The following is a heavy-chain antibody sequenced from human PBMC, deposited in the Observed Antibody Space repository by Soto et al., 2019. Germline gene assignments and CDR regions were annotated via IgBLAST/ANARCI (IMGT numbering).Heavy chain of an antibody. CDR2: VYHSGSTY. J-gene: IGHJ3*02. V-gene: IGHV4-38-2*01. CDR1: GYSITSGYY. Sequence: SETLSLTCAVSGYSITSGYYWGWIRQPPGKGLECIGSVYHSGSTYYYNPSLKSRVTMSVDTSKNQFSLRLSSVTAADTAVYYCARAYSSGWVDAFDIWGQGTMVTVSS. D-gene: IGHD6-19*01. CDR3: ARAYSSGWVDAFDI.